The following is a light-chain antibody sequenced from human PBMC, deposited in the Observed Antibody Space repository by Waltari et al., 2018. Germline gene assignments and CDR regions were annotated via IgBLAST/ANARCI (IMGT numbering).Light chain of an antibody. CDR3: AAWDDSLSVSYV. J-gene: IGLJ1*01. Sequence: QSVLTQPPSASGTPGQTVTISCSGTNSNIGRNSVFWYQQLPGTAPKLLIYRSNRQPSGVPSRFSGSKSRTSASLAIRGLRSEDEADYYCAAWDDSLSVSYVFGSGTKVTV. CDR1: NSNIGRNS. CDR2: RSN. V-gene: IGLV1-47*01.